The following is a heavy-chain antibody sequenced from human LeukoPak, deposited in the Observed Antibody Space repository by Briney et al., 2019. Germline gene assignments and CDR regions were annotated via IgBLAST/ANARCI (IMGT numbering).Heavy chain of an antibody. Sequence: SETLSLTCAVSGGSISSSNWWSWVRQPPGKGLEWIGEIYHSGSTNYNPSLKSRVTISVDTSKNQFSLKLSSVTAADTAVYYCASVRRDGYPFDYWGQGTLVTVSS. J-gene: IGHJ4*02. V-gene: IGHV4-4*02. CDR1: GGSISSSNW. CDR2: IYHSGST. D-gene: IGHD5-24*01. CDR3: ASVRRDGYPFDY.